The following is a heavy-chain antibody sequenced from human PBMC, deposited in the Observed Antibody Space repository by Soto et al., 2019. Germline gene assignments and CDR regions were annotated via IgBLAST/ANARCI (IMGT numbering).Heavy chain of an antibody. CDR3: ARGTYYDFWSGPVLNYFDI. J-gene: IGHJ3*02. Sequence: SETLSLTCTVSGDSVSSGSYFWSWIRQPPGKGLEWIGYISYSGSANYNPSLKGRVTISVDTSKNQFSLKLSSVTAADTAVYYCARGTYYDFWSGPVLNYFDIWGQGTMVTVSS. D-gene: IGHD3-3*01. V-gene: IGHV4-61*01. CDR1: GDSVSSGSYF. CDR2: ISYSGSA.